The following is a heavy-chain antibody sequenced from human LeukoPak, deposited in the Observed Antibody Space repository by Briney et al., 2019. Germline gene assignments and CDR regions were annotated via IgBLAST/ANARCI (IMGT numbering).Heavy chain of an antibody. Sequence: PSETLSLTCTVSGGSISSYYWSWIRHPAEKRLEWIGRMHSSGGTNYNPSIKSRVTMSLDTSKNQFSLNVDSVPAADTAMYYCAREAAHYCSGSHDYWGQGTLVAVSS. V-gene: IGHV4-4*07. CDR2: MHSSGGT. CDR3: AREAAHYCSGSHDY. D-gene: IGHD3-10*01. J-gene: IGHJ4*02. CDR1: GGSISSYY.